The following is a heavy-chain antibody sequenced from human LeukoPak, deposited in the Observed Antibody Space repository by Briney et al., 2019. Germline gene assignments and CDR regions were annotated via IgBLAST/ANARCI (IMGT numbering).Heavy chain of an antibody. D-gene: IGHD6-6*01. CDR1: GFPFSTYS. CDR2: ISSSSTTI. CDR3: ARDLQIAARQGSYFDY. Sequence: GGSLRLSCAASGFPFSTYSMNWVRQAPWKGLEWVSYISSSSTTIYYAESVKGRFTISRDNAKNSLYLQMNSLRAEDTAVYYCARDLQIAARQGSYFDYWGQGTLVTVSP. V-gene: IGHV3-48*01. J-gene: IGHJ4*02.